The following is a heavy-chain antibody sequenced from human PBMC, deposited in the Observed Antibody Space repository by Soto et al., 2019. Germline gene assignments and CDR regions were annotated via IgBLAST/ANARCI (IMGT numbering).Heavy chain of an antibody. J-gene: IGHJ4*02. D-gene: IGHD7-27*01. CDR2: INMKGGTS. V-gene: IGHV1-3*04. CDR3: ARAWGTDYFDF. CDR1: GYTFSGHN. Sequence: QVQLVQSEAEVKKPGTSVNVSCKASGYTFSGHNIHWVRQAPGQRLEWMGWINMKGGTSKFLQEFQDRVTATRDTFASTVYLGLTNLKSEDTAVYYCARAWGTDYFDFWGQGTLVTVSS.